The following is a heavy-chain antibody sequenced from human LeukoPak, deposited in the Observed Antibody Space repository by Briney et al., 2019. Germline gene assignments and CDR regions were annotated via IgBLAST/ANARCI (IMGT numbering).Heavy chain of an antibody. Sequence: SETLSLTCTVSGGSISSGSYYWSWIRQPAGKGLEWIGRIYTSGSTNYNPSLKSRVTISVDTSKNQFSLKLSSVTAADTAVYYCARDRAYYYGSGSSYSDYWGQGTLVTVSS. J-gene: IGHJ4*02. V-gene: IGHV4-61*02. D-gene: IGHD3-10*01. CDR3: ARDRAYYYGSGSSYSDY. CDR2: IYTSGST. CDR1: GGSISSGSYY.